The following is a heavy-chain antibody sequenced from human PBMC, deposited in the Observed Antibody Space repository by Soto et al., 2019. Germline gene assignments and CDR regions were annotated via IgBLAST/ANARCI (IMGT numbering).Heavy chain of an antibody. V-gene: IGHV3-11*01. D-gene: IGHD2-15*01. Sequence: QVQLVESGGGLVKPGGSLRLSCAASAFKFSDYYMSWVRQAPGKGLEWVSYISGSGDVIYYAEAVKGRFTISRDNDKKSVHLQLDTLRAEDTALYYCARAPDCGEGSCYRHFDLWGQGTRVAVSS. J-gene: IGHJ4*02. CDR3: ARAPDCGEGSCYRHFDL. CDR2: ISGSGDVI. CDR1: AFKFSDYY.